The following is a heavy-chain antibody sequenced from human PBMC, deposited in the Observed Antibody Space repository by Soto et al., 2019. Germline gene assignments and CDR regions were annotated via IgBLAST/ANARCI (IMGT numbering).Heavy chain of an antibody. CDR1: GGPVSNGNYY. V-gene: IGHV4-61*01. CDR2: IYYTGSA. J-gene: IGHJ5*02. D-gene: IGHD3-22*01. Sequence: SETLSLTCTVSGGPVSNGNYYWSWLRQAPGKGLEWIGHIYYTGSATYNPSLRSRVTISLDTSKNQFSLKLSSVTTADTAVYYCARERHYDSRGHYFLENWFDPWGQGTLVTVS. CDR3: ARERHYDSRGHYFLENWFDP.